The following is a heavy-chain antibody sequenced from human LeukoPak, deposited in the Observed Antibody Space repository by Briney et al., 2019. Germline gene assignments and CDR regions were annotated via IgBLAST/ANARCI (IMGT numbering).Heavy chain of an antibody. V-gene: IGHV1-8*03. CDR2: MNPNSGNT. Sequence: ASVKVSCKASGYTFTSYDINWVRQATGQGLEWMGWMNPNSGNTGYAQKFQGRVTITRNTSISTAYMELSSLRSEDTAVYYCARGLYCSSTSCYGGWFGPWGQGTLVTVSS. D-gene: IGHD2-2*01. J-gene: IGHJ5*02. CDR3: ARGLYCSSTSCYGGWFGP. CDR1: GYTFTSYD.